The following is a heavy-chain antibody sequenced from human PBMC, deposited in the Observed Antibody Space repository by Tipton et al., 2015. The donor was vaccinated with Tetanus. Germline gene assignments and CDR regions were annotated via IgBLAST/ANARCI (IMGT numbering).Heavy chain of an antibody. CDR3: ASGSSIRHGLDV. CDR2: LNPKSGSA. J-gene: IGHJ6*02. Sequence: QSGPEVKKPGASVKVSCKASGYTFTSYGLNWVRKAAGRGFEWMGWLNPKSGSAAYAPRFQGRVTMTTNTSITTAFMEVASLTYEYTAVYYCASGSSIRHGLDVWGHGTSVTVSS. D-gene: IGHD2-2*01. CDR1: GYTFTSYG. V-gene: IGHV1-8*02.